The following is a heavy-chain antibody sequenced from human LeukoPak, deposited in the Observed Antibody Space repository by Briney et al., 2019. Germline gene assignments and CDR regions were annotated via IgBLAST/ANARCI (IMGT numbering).Heavy chain of an antibody. CDR3: ARDYYGSGSYYTQTFDAFDI. J-gene: IGHJ3*02. CDR2: ISYDGSIK. V-gene: IGHV3-30*04. D-gene: IGHD3-10*01. Sequence: GGSLRLSCAASGFTFSNYAMHWVRQAPGKGLEWVAVISYDGSIKYYGDSGKGRFTISRNNSKNTLYLQMNSLRAEDTAVYYCARDYYGSGSYYTQTFDAFDIWGQGTMVTVSS. CDR1: GFTFSNYA.